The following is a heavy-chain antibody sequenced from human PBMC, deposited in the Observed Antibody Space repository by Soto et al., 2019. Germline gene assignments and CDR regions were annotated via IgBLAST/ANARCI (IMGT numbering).Heavy chain of an antibody. V-gene: IGHV4-30-4*01. Sequence: SETLSLTCTVSGGSISSGAYYWSWIRQPPGKGLEWIGYIYYSGSTYYNPSLKGRLTISVDTSKNQFSLKLSSVTAADTAVYYCARDRGCSSTSCSVSGMDVWGQGTTVTVSS. J-gene: IGHJ6*02. D-gene: IGHD2-2*01. CDR2: IYYSGST. CDR1: GGSISSGAYY. CDR3: ARDRGCSSTSCSVSGMDV.